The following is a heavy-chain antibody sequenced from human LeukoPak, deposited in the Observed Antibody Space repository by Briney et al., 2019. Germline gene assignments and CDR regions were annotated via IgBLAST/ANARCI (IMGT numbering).Heavy chain of an antibody. Sequence: TGGSLRLSCAASGFTFSSYGMSWVRQAPGKGLEWVSAISTSGGSTYYADSVKGRFTISRDNSKNTLYLQMNSLRAEDTAVYYCTTDILMVRGVITDYWGQGTLVTVSS. D-gene: IGHD3-10*01. CDR1: GFTFSSYG. CDR2: ISTSGGST. CDR3: TTDILMVRGVITDY. J-gene: IGHJ4*02. V-gene: IGHV3-23*01.